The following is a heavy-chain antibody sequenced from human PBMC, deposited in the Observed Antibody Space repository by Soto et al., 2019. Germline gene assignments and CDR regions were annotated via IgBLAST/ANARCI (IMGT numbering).Heavy chain of an antibody. CDR1: GGSVRGSGYS. CDR3: SRDVNFGEEDV. CDR2: IYFSGRT. V-gene: IGHV4-61*08. Sequence: PSETLCLTCTVSGGSVRGSGYSGNWIRQPPGKGLEWIGYIYFSGRTNYNPSLKSRVTISIDTSKNQFSLKLTSATAADTAVYYCSRDVNFGEEDVWGQGTTVTVS. J-gene: IGHJ6*02. D-gene: IGHD4-17*01.